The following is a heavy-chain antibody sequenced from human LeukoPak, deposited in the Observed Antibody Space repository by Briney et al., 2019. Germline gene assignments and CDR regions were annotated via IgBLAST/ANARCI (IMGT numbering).Heavy chain of an antibody. D-gene: IGHD6-19*01. CDR1: GYTFTDYY. J-gene: IGHJ6*03. V-gene: IGHV1-69-2*01. CDR3: ATYSLAVAGDYYYYYMDV. Sequence: GASVKVSCKVSGYTFTDYYMHWVQQAPGKGLEWMGLVDPEDSETIYAEKFQGRVTITADTSTDTAYMELSSLRSEDTAVYYCATYSLAVAGDYYYYYMDVWGKGTTVTVSS. CDR2: VDPEDSET.